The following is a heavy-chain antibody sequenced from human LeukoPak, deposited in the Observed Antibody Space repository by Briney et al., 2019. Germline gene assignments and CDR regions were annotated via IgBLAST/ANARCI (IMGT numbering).Heavy chain of an antibody. J-gene: IGHJ6*03. V-gene: IGHV4-34*01. CDR2: INHSGST. CDR3: ARGSSGRLYYYYYMDV. Sequence: SETLSLTCAVYGGSFSDYYWSWIRQPPGKGLEWIGEINHSGSTNYNPSLKSRVTISVDTSKNQFSLKLSSVTAADTAVYYCARGSSGRLYYYYYMDVWGKGTTVTVSS. D-gene: IGHD3-10*01. CDR1: GGSFSDYY.